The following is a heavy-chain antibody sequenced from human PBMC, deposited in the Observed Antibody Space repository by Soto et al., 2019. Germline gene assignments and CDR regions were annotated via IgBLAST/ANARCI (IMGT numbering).Heavy chain of an antibody. J-gene: IGHJ3*02. CDR3: AITYGDYVVGAFDI. D-gene: IGHD4-17*01. CDR1: GGSFSTYS. V-gene: IGHV1-69*06. Sequence: QVQLVQSGAEVKKPGSSVKVSCKASGGSFSTYSISWVRQAPGQGLEWMGGIIPIFGTSNYAQKFQGRVTITADKSTNTAYMELSSLRSEDTAVYYCAITYGDYVVGAFDIRGQGTMVTVSS. CDR2: IIPIFGTS.